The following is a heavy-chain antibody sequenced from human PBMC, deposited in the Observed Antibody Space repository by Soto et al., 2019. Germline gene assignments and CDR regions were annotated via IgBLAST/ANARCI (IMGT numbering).Heavy chain of an antibody. Sequence: GGSLRLSCAASGFTFDNYAMHWVRQAPGKGLEWVSGINWRSGNIGYADSVKGRFTISRDRAKNSLYLQMNSLRGEDTALYYCAKDLYTTSSQGSLDYWGQGTLVTVSS. D-gene: IGHD3-10*01. CDR1: GFTFDNYA. V-gene: IGHV3-9*01. CDR3: AKDLYTTSSQGSLDY. CDR2: INWRSGNI. J-gene: IGHJ4*02.